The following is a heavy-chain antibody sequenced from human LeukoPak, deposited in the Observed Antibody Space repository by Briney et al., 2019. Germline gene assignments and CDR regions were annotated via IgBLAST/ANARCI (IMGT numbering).Heavy chain of an antibody. V-gene: IGHV4-59*01. CDR1: GGSISSYY. D-gene: IGHD1-26*01. CDR2: IYYSGST. CDR3: ARVRPDSGSYYALDY. Sequence: KSSETLSLTCTVSGGSISSYYWSWIRQPPGKGLEWIGYIYYSGSTNYNPSLKSRVTISVDTPKNQFSLKLSSVTAADTAVYYCARVRPDSGSYYALDYWGQGTLVTVSS. J-gene: IGHJ4*02.